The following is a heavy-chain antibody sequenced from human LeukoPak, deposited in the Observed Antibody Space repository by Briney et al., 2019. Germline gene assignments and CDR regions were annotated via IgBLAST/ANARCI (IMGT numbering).Heavy chain of an antibody. Sequence: SQTLSLTCAISGDSVSSHSAAWTWIRQSPSRGLEWLGRTYYRSKWYNDYAVSVKSRITINPDTSKNQFSLQLNSVLPEDTAVYFCARDVEVGTTFSYLDYWGQGTLVTVSS. D-gene: IGHD1-7*01. V-gene: IGHV6-1*01. CDR3: ARDVEVGTTFSYLDY. CDR2: TYYRSKWYN. J-gene: IGHJ4*02. CDR1: GDSVSSHSAA.